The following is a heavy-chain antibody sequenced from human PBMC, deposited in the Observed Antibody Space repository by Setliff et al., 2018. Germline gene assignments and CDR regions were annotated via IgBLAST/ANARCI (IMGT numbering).Heavy chain of an antibody. V-gene: IGHV3-74*01. CDR3: ARLSIKSGGGPYYNYYYMDV. J-gene: IGHJ6*03. Sequence: GESLKISCAASGLTLSGSWVHWVRQAPGRGLVWVSSVNGDGSRKTYADSVKGRFTISRDNAKNILYLQMNSLRVEDTAVYYCARLSIKSGGGPYYNYYYMDVWGKGTTVTVSS. CDR2: VNGDGSRK. CDR1: GLTLSGSW. D-gene: IGHD3-16*01.